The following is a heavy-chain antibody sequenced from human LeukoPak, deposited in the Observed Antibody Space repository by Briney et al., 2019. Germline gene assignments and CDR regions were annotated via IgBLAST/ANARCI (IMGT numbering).Heavy chain of an antibody. Sequence: SETLSLTCAVYGGSFSGYYWTWIRQAPGKGLEWIGEINPSGRISYNPSLKSRLTISVDASKNQFSLNLRSLTAADTAVYYCARGRQEVSMIVVVMTAVSYYLDVWGKGTTVTVS. CDR2: INPSGRI. D-gene: IGHD3-22*01. J-gene: IGHJ6*03. CDR1: GGSFSGYY. V-gene: IGHV4-34*01. CDR3: ARGRQEVSMIVVVMTAVSYYLDV.